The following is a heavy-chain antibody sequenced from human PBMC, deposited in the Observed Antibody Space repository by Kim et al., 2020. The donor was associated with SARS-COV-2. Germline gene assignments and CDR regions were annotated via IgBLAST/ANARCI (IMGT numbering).Heavy chain of an antibody. CDR3: ARSPPGARFRLDV. V-gene: IGHV3-13*01. CDR1: GFTFSNYD. Sequence: GGSLRLSCAASGFTFSNYDMNWVRQVPGKVLQWVSAIGTAGNTYYAVSVKGRFTISRENVRNSFFLQMDSLTAGDTAVYYCARSPPGARFRLDVWGRGTTVTVSS. D-gene: IGHD1-26*01. J-gene: IGHJ6*02. CDR2: IGTAGNT.